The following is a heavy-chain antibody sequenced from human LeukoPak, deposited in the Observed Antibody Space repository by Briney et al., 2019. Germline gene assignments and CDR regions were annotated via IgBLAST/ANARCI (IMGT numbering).Heavy chain of an antibody. Sequence: GGSLRLSCAASGFALSSYAMSWVRQAPGKGLEWVSGINESGVDTNYADSLKGRFTISRDMSKNTVYLQMNSLRVEDTAIYFCAKDILDLLPFDYWGQGTLVTVSS. CDR3: AKDILDLLPFDY. CDR1: GFALSSYA. J-gene: IGHJ4*02. V-gene: IGHV3-23*01. D-gene: IGHD3-22*01. CDR2: INESGVDT.